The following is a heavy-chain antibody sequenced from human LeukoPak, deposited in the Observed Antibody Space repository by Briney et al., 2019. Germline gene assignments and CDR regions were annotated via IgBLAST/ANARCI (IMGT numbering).Heavy chain of an antibody. CDR1: GGSISSYY. CDR2: IYYSGST. D-gene: IGHD1-26*01. V-gene: IGHV4-59*12. Sequence: PSETLSLTCIVSGGSISSYYWTWMRQPPGKGPEWIGYIYYSGSTNYNPSLKSRVTISVDTSKNQFSLKLSSVTAADTAVYYCARNGGSGTYYDGSFDYWGQGTLVTVSS. CDR3: ARNGGSGTYYDGSFDY. J-gene: IGHJ4*02.